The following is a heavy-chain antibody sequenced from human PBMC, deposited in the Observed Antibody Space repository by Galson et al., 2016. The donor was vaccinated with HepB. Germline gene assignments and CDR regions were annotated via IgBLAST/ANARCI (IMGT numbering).Heavy chain of an antibody. D-gene: IGHD1-26*01. Sequence: QSGAEVKKPGESLKISCEGSGYNFGTYFIAWVRQMPGKGLEWMGIIYPGDSHTVYSPSFRVQVTFSVDKSISTAYVQWRSLKASDTAMYYCAFPLSGTYKSGLHVWGQGTMVTVSS. V-gene: IGHV5-51*01. J-gene: IGHJ3*01. CDR1: GYNFGTYF. CDR3: AFPLSGTYKSGLHV. CDR2: IYPGDSHT.